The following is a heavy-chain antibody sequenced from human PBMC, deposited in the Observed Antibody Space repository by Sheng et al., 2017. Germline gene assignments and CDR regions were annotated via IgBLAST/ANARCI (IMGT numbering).Heavy chain of an antibody. CDR1: GFTFSSYA. J-gene: IGHJ3*02. CDR2: ISGSGGST. CDR3: AKDPPTTVVTPSRAFDI. Sequence: EVQLLESGGGLVQPGGSLRLSCAASGFTFSSYAMSWVRQAPGKGLEWVSAISGSGGSTYYADSVKGRFTISRDNSKNTLYLQMNSLRAEDTAVYYCAKDPPTTVVTPSRAFDIWGQGTMVTVS. V-gene: IGHV3-23*01. D-gene: IGHD4-17*01.